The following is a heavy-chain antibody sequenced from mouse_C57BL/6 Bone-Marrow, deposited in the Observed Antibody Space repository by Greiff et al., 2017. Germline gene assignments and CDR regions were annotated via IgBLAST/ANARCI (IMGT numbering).Heavy chain of an antibody. CDR3: ARAHYGSFAY. J-gene: IGHJ3*01. CDR2: INPGSGGT. D-gene: IGHD1-1*01. Sequence: QVQLQQSGAELVRPGTSVKVSCKASGYAFTNYLIEWVKQRPGQGLEWIGVINPGSGGTNYNEKFKGKATLTADKSSSTVYMQLSSLTSEDSAVYFCARAHYGSFAYWGQGTLVTVSA. V-gene: IGHV1-54*01. CDR1: GYAFTNYL.